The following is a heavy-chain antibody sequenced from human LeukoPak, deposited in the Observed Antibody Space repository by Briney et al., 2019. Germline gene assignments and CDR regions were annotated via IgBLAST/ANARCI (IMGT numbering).Heavy chain of an antibody. CDR2: INPDGSET. Sequence: GGSLRLSCATSGFEFDHCSMNWVRQAPGRGLEWVGNINPDGSETYYVDSMKGRFTISRDNAKDSVYLQMNTLRVEDTAVYYCLGSADRGWGQGTLVAVSS. V-gene: IGHV3-7*01. CDR3: LGSADRG. CDR1: GFEFDHCS. J-gene: IGHJ4*02. D-gene: IGHD6-25*01.